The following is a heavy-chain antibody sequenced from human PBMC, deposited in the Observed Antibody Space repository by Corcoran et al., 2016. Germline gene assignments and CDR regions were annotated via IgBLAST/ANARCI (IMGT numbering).Heavy chain of an antibody. V-gene: IGHV4-31*03. CDR1: GGSISSGGYY. CDR2: IYYSGST. D-gene: IGHD5-18*01. CDR3: AKATAMVNYYGMDV. J-gene: IGHJ6*02. Sequence: QVQLQESGPGLVKPSQTLSLTCTVSGGSISSGGYYWSWIRQHPGKGLEWIGYIYYSGSTYYNPSLKSRVTISVDTSKNQFSLKLSSVTAADTAVDYCAKATAMVNYYGMDVWGQGTTVTVSS.